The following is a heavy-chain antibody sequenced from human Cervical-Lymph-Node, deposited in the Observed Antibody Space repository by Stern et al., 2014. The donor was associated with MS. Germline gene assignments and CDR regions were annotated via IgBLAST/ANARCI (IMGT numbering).Heavy chain of an antibody. J-gene: IGHJ4*02. CDR3: AHSHYDIKTTYGPGPSDY. V-gene: IGHV2-5*02. CDR2: IYWDDTK. Sequence: QVTLRESGPTLVKPTETLTLTCTFSGFSLTTSGVSVGWIRQPPGKALEWLALIYWDDTKRYSTLLTSRITITKDTSKNQVVLTMTNMDPVDTATYYCAHSHYDIKTTYGPGPSDYWGQGTLVTVSS. CDR1: GFSLTTSGVS. D-gene: IGHD3-9*01.